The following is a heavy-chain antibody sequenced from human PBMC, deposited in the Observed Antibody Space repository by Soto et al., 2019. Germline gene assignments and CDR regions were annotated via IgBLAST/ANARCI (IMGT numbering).Heavy chain of an antibody. J-gene: IGHJ3*02. V-gene: IGHV4-59*08. D-gene: IGHD3-10*01. CDR1: GCSISSYY. CDR3: ARDDAFDI. CDR2: IDYSGST. Sequence: QVQLQESGPGLVKTSETLSLTCTVSGCSISSYYWSWIRQPPGKGLEWSGHIDYSGSTNYSPSLTSRLAIAVDTSKNQFFLRLSSVTAEDTDVYFCARDDAFDIWGQGTMVTVSS.